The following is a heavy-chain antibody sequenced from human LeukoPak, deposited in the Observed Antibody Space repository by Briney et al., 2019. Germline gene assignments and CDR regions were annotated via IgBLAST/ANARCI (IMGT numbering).Heavy chain of an antibody. J-gene: IGHJ4*02. D-gene: IGHD5-12*01. CDR3: ARGIWSDHLVAYFLDS. CDR1: GYTFINYA. V-gene: IGHV1-3*01. Sequence: ASVMVCCKASGYTFINYAIDCLRQAPGQWLELMGWSTAGNGDTKYSQNLQGRVTITRDTSASIVYMELSSLRSEDTAVYYCARGIWSDHLVAYFLDSWGQGTLVTVSS. CDR2: STAGNGDT.